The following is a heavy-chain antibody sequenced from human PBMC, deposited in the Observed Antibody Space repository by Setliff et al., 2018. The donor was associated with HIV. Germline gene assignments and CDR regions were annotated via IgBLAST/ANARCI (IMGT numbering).Heavy chain of an antibody. J-gene: IGHJ4*02. CDR3: ATGGGRYLHEWAY. D-gene: IGHD3-10*01. Sequence: GGSLRLSCTASGFDFNLAWVNWVRQAPGTGLEWVGRFKTDGGTTDYAAPVKGRFTISRDDSKTTLYLQMNSLKTEDTAMYYCATGGGRYLHEWAYWGQGALVTVSS. CDR1: GFDFNLAW. V-gene: IGHV3-15*01. CDR2: FKTDGGTT.